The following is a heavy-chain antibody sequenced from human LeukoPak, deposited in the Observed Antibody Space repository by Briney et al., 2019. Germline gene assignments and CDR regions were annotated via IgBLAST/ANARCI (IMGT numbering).Heavy chain of an antibody. J-gene: IGHJ4*02. CDR3: ARLAGDYYDSSGYYYVGDY. CDR1: GYTFTSYA. D-gene: IGHD3-22*01. Sequence: ASVKVSCKASGYTFTSYAMNWVRQAPGQGLEWMGWINTNTGNPTYAQGFTGRFVFSLDTSVSTAYLQISSLKAEDTAVYYCARLAGDYYDSSGYYYVGDYWGQGTLVTVSS. V-gene: IGHV7-4-1*02. CDR2: INTNTGNP.